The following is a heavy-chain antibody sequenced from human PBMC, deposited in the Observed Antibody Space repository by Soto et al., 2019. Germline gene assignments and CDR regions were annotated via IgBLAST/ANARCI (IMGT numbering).Heavy chain of an antibody. CDR1: GGSISSGGYY. Sequence: QVQLQESGPGLVKPSQTLSLTCTVSGGSISSGGYYWSWIRQHPGKGLEWIGYLYYSGSTYYNPSLTSRVTISVDTSKNLFSLKLSSVTAADTAVYYCARSGYSYGPNPLLYWGQGTLVTVSS. V-gene: IGHV4-31*03. CDR2: LYYSGST. J-gene: IGHJ4*02. CDR3: ARSGYSYGPNPLLY. D-gene: IGHD5-18*01.